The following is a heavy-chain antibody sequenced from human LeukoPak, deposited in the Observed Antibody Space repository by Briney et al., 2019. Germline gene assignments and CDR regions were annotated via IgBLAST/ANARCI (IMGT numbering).Heavy chain of an antibody. CDR2: ISTTGRAI. Sequence: GGSLRLSCAASGFTLSAYSMNWVRQAPGKGLEWVSSISTTGRAIYYIDLVKGRFTISRDNAHNSLYLKMKSLRAEAKAAYYCVGRSCTDGVCPFDYWGKGTLVTVS. V-gene: IGHV3-21*01. CDR1: GFTLSAYS. D-gene: IGHD2-8*01. CDR3: VGRSCTDGVCPFDY. J-gene: IGHJ4*02.